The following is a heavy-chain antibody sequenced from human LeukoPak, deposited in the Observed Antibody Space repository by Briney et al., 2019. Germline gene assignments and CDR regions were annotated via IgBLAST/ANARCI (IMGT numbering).Heavy chain of an antibody. Sequence: GGSLRLSCAASGFTFSSYVMTWVRQAPGKGLEWVSAISGSGGTTYHRDSVKGRFTISRDNSKNTLYLQMNTLRAEDTAVYYCAKEGGESGWLNHWGQGTLVTLSS. CDR2: ISGSGGTT. D-gene: IGHD1-26*01. V-gene: IGHV3-23*01. J-gene: IGHJ5*02. CDR1: GFTFSSYV. CDR3: AKEGGESGWLNH.